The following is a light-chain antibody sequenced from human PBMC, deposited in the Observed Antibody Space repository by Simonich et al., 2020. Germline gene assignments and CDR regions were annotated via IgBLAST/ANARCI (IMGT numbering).Light chain of an antibody. J-gene: IGKJ2*01. Sequence: DIVMTQSPDSLAVSLGARATINCKSSQSVLSSSNNENYLAWYPQKPGPPPKLLSYWAATRESGVPDRVSGSGSGTEFTLTISSLQAEDVAVYYCQQYYSTPYTFGQGTKLEIK. V-gene: IGKV4-1*01. CDR3: QQYYSTPYT. CDR1: QSVLSSSNNENY. CDR2: WAA.